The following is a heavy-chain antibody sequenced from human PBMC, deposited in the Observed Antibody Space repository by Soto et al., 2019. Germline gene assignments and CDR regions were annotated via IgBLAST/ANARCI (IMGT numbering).Heavy chain of an antibody. CDR1: GFTFSNAW. D-gene: IGHD3-22*01. CDR2: IKSKTDGGTT. V-gene: IGHV3-15*07. CDR3: TRHRYYDSRLDY. Sequence: GGSLRLSCAASGFTFSNAWMNWIRQAPGKGLEWVGRIKSKTDGGTTDYAAPVKGRFTISRDDSKNTLYLQMNSLKTEDTAVYYCTRHRYYDSRLDYWGQGTQVTVSS. J-gene: IGHJ4*01.